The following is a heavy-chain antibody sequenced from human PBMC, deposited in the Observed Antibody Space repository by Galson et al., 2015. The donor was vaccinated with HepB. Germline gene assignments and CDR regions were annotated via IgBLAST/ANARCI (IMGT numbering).Heavy chain of an antibody. J-gene: IGHJ6*02. Sequence: SLRLSCAASGFTFSSYSMNWVRQAPGKGLEWLSYISSSTTKYADSVKGRFTISRDNAKNSLYLQMNSLRDDDTAVYYCARTSMDVWGQGTTVTVSS. CDR3: ARTSMDV. CDR2: ISSSTT. CDR1: GFTFSSYS. V-gene: IGHV3-48*02.